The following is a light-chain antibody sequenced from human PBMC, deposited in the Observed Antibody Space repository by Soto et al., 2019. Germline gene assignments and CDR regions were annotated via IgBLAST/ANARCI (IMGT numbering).Light chain of an antibody. V-gene: IGLV2-14*01. J-gene: IGLJ1*01. CDR3: SSCTSSSTPLYV. CDR2: DVS. CDR1: SSDVGGYNY. Sequence: QSVLTQPAYVSGSPGQSITISCTGTSSDVGGYNYVSWYQQHPGKAPKLMIYDVSNRPSGVSNPFSGSKSGNTASLTISGLQAEDEADYYCSSCTSSSTPLYVFGTGTKVTVL.